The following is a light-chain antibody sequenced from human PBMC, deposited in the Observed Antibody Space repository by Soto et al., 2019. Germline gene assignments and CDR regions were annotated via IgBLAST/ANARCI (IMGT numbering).Light chain of an antibody. J-gene: IGKJ1*01. V-gene: IGKV3-20*01. Sequence: EIVLTQSPGTLSLSPGERATLSCSASQSLGSSYLAWYQQKPGQAPRLLIFGASSRATGIPDRFSGSESGTDFTLTISRLGPEDFAVYYCQQYAGSPWTFGQGTKVEIK. CDR2: GAS. CDR3: QQYAGSPWT. CDR1: QSLGSSY.